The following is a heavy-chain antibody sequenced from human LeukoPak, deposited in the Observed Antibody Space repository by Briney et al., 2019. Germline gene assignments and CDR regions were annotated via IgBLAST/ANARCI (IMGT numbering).Heavy chain of an antibody. CDR2: FISMFGTP. CDR1: GVTFTNYP. J-gene: IGHJ4*02. V-gene: IGHV1-69*06. Sequence: SVTVSCKASGVTFTNYPMNWVRQAPGQGLEWMGRFISMFGTPNYAQKFQDRVTMTADKSTNTLYLELRNLRSEDTAMYYCVRGRQYFFDDWGQGTLVTVSS. D-gene: IGHD3-10*01. CDR3: VRGRQYFFDD.